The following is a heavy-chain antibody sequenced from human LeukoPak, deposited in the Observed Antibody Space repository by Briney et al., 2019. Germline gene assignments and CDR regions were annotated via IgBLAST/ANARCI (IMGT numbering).Heavy chain of an antibody. V-gene: IGHV4-31*03. J-gene: IGHJ4*02. CDR2: IYYTGST. CDR3: ARDRVHYFDY. Sequence: SQTLSLTCTVSGGSISSAGYYWSWIRQLPGKGLEWIGYIYYTGSTYYNPSLKSRGTISADTSKNQFSLKLSSVTAADTAVYYCARDRVHYFDYWGQGTLVTVSS. D-gene: IGHD3-10*01. CDR1: GGSISSAGYY.